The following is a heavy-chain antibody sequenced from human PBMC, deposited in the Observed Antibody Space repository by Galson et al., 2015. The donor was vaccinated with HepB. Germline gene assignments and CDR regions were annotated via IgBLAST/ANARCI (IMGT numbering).Heavy chain of an antibody. CDR2: ISYDGSYD. J-gene: IGHJ6*02. D-gene: IGHD4-17*01. V-gene: IGHV3-30*18. CDR1: GFTFKSYG. CDR3: AKDTDEGRGSVDYDDYYAIYHYYGLDV. Sequence: SLRLSCAASGFTFKSYGMHWVRQAPGKGLEWVAFISYDGSYDYYVDSVKGRFTISRDNSRNTLYLQMNRLRAEDTALYYCAKDTDEGRGSVDYDDYYAIYHYYGLDVWGQGTTVTVSS.